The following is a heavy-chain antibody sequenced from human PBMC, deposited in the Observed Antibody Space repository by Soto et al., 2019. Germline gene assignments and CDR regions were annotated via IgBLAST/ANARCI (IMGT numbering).Heavy chain of an antibody. Sequence: QVQLQESGPGLVKPSQTLSLTCTVSGGSINSGGYCWSWIRQHPGKGLDWIGCISYGGSTSYNPSLKSRLTVSVHTSKNPFTLNRTSVTAADTAVYYCSRGILVWGQGAMITVSS. J-gene: IGHJ4*02. CDR3: SRGILV. D-gene: IGHD5-18*01. CDR2: ISYGGST. CDR1: GGSINSGGYC. V-gene: IGHV4-31*03.